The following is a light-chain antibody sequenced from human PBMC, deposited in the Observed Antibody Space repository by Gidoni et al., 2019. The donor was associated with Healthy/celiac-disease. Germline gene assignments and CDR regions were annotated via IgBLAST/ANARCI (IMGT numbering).Light chain of an antibody. CDR1: SSNIGTNN. CDR2: IHN. J-gene: IGLJ2*01. V-gene: IGLV1-44*01. CDR3: AAWDDSLNGVV. Sequence: QSVLTQPPAASETPGQRVTISSSAPSSNIGTNNVNWYQQFPGPAHTLLIYIHNHRPSGFPDRFLGSKSGTSASLAISVLQSEDEADYYCAAWDDSLNGVVFGGGTKLTVL.